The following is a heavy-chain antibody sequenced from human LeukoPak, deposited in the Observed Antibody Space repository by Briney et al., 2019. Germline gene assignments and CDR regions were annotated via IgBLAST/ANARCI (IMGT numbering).Heavy chain of an antibody. Sequence: PSETLSLTCAVSGGSFIGYYWSWIRQPPGKGLEWIGEINHSRATNYNPSLKSRVTISVVTSKKELSLKLKSVTAADTAIYYCARGYFDYYGSGSYYNLIDYWGQGILVTVSS. CDR1: GGSFIGYY. CDR3: ARGYFDYYGSGSYYNLIDY. D-gene: IGHD3-10*01. V-gene: IGHV4-34*01. CDR2: INHSRAT. J-gene: IGHJ4*02.